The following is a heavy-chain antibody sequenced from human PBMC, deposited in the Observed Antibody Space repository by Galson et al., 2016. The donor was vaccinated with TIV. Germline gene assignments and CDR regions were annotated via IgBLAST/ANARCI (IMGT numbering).Heavy chain of an antibody. CDR1: GFPFDDYG. Sequence: SLRLSCAGSGFPFDDYGMHWVRQGPQKGLEWVSYINGSGSVTHYADPVKDRFTISRDNYRNSVFWEMNDLRVEDSAIYYCSNEGMDIWGRGTKVTVSS. CDR3: SNEGMDI. V-gene: IGHV3-43*02. CDR2: INGSGSVT. J-gene: IGHJ6*02.